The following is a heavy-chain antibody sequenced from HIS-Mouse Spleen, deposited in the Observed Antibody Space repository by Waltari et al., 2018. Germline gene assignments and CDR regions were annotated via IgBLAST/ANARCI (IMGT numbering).Heavy chain of an antibody. J-gene: IGHJ4*02. CDR2: IDWDDDK. CDR3: ARIRAGKLELPFDY. V-gene: IGHV2-70*15. D-gene: IGHD1-7*01. CDR1: GFSLSPSGLC. Sequence: QVTLRESGPALVKPTQTLTLTCPFSGFSLSPSGLCVSWIRQPPGKALEWLARIDWDDDKYYSTSLKTRLTISKDTSKNQVVLTMTNMDPVDTATYYCARIRAGKLELPFDYWGQGTLVTVSS.